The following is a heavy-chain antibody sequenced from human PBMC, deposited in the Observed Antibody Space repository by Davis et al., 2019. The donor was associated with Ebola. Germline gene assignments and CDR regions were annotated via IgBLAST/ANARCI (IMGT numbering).Heavy chain of an antibody. CDR2: INSDGSST. CDR3: VTPYSSGWYVY. V-gene: IGHV3-74*01. Sequence: HTGGSLRLSCAASGFTFSSYWMHWVRQAPGKGLVWVSRINSDGSSTSYADSVKGRFTISRDNSKNTLYLQMSSLRAEDTAVYYCVTPYSSGWYVYWGQGTLVTVSS. CDR1: GFTFSSYW. D-gene: IGHD6-19*01. J-gene: IGHJ4*02.